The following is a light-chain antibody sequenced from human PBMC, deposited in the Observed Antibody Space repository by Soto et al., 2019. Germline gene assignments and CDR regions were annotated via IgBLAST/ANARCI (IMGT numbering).Light chain of an antibody. V-gene: IGKV3-20*01. CDR3: QQYMSSVT. CDR2: GAS. CDR1: QTVDSTF. J-gene: IGKJ1*01. Sequence: EIVLTQSPGSLSLSPRERATLSCRASQTVDSTFFAWYQKNPGQAPRLLIYGASKRATDIPDRFSGSGSGTDFTLTISRLEPEDFAVYYCQQYMSSVTFGQGTKVEIK.